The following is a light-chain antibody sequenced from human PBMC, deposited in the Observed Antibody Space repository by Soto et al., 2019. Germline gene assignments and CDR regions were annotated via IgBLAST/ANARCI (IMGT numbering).Light chain of an antibody. Sequence: DIVMTQSPDSLAVSLGERATINCKSSQSVLYSSNNKNYLAWYQQKPGQPPKLLIYWASTRQFGVPDQFSGSGSGTDFTLIISSLQAEDVGIYYCQQYYSPPVTFGGGTKVEIK. J-gene: IGKJ4*01. CDR3: QQYYSPPVT. V-gene: IGKV4-1*01. CDR2: WAS. CDR1: QSVLYSSNNKNY.